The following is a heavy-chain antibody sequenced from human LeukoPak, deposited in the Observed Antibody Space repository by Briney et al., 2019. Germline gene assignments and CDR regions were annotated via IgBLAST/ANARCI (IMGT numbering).Heavy chain of an antibody. CDR3: ARELKGRGYNYGGLYHYYMDV. D-gene: IGHD5-18*01. Sequence: PSETLSLTCAVYGGSLSGYFWSWIRQSPGKGLEWIGEINHSGSTNYNPSLKSRITISVDTSKNQFSLKLSSVTAADTAVYYCARELKGRGYNYGGLYHYYMDVWDKGTTVTVSS. CDR1: GGSLSGYF. CDR2: INHSGST. V-gene: IGHV4-34*01. J-gene: IGHJ6*03.